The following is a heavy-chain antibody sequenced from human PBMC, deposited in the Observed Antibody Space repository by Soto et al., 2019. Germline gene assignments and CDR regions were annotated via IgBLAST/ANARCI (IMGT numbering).Heavy chain of an antibody. CDR2: IYWDDDK. J-gene: IGHJ4*02. Sequence: QITLKESGPTLVKPTQTLTLTCTFSGFSLSTSGVGVGWIRQPPGKALEWLALIYWDDDKRYSPALKSRLTITKDTSKNQVVRTMTNMDPVDTATYYCAHLRWFGATRDYWGQGTLVTVSS. D-gene: IGHD3-10*01. V-gene: IGHV2-5*02. CDR3: AHLRWFGATRDY. CDR1: GFSLSTSGVG.